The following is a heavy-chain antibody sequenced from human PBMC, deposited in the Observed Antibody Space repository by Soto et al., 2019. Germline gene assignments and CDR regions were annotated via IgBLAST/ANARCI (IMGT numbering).Heavy chain of an antibody. V-gene: IGHV3-72*01. D-gene: IGHD2-21*02. J-gene: IGHJ6*02. CDR1: GFTSSDHY. Sequence: EVQLVESGGGLVQPGGSLRLSCAASGFTSSDHYMDWVRQAPGKGLEWVGRIRNKANSYTTEYAASVKGRFTISGDESKNSLYLQMNSLKTEDTAVYYCTRDLAPGIPGGLDVWGQGITVSVSS. CDR2: IRNKANSYTT. CDR3: TRDLAPGIPGGLDV.